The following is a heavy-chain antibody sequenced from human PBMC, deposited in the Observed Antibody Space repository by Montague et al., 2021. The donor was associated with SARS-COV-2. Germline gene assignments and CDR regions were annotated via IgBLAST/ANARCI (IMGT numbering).Heavy chain of an antibody. Sequence: SETLSLTCAVSGASISNAFWWSWVRQPPGKGLEWIAEIHHSGGSNYNPSLASRVTISLDYSKNQFSLTLTSVTAADTAMYYCASHFVWQQLSTWGQGTLVSVSS. J-gene: IGHJ4*02. CDR1: GASISNAFW. V-gene: IGHV4-4*02. D-gene: IGHD6-13*01. CDR3: ASHFVWQQLST. CDR2: IHHSGGS.